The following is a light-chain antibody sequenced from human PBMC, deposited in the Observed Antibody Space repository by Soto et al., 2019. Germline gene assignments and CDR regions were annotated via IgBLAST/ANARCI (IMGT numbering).Light chain of an antibody. J-gene: IGKJ5*01. V-gene: IGKV1-39*01. CDR3: QQSYSTPPIT. CDR2: AAS. CDR1: QSISTY. Sequence: DIQMTQSPSSLSASVGDRVTITCRASQSISTYLNWYQQKPGKAPKLLIYAASTLHSGVPSRFSGSGSGTDFTLTIRSLQPEDFATYYCQQSYSTPPITFGQGTRLEIK.